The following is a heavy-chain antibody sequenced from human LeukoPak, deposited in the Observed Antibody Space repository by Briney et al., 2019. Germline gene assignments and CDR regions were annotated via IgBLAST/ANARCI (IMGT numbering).Heavy chain of an antibody. Sequence: ASVKVSCKVSGYTLTELPMHWVRQAPGKGLEWMGGFDPEDGETIYAQKFQGRVTMTEDTSTDTAYMELSSLRSEDTAVYYCARGGRITIFGVVIKHYFDYWGQGTLVTVSS. CDR2: FDPEDGET. D-gene: IGHD3-3*01. CDR1: GYTLTELP. V-gene: IGHV1-24*01. J-gene: IGHJ4*02. CDR3: ARGGRITIFGVVIKHYFDY.